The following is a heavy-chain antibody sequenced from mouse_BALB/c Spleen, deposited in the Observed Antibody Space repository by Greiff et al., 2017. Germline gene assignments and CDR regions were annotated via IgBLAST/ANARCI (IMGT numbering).Heavy chain of an antibody. CDR2: ILPGSGST. CDR3: ARGGTTVVGDY. J-gene: IGHJ2*01. V-gene: IGHV1-9*01. CDR1: GYTFSSYW. Sequence: QVQLKQSGAELMKPGASVKISCKATGYTFSSYWIEWVKQRPGHGLEWIGEILPGSGSTNYNEKFKGKATFTADTSSNTAYMQLSSLTSEDSAVYYCARGGTTVVGDYWGQGTTLTVSS. D-gene: IGHD1-1*01.